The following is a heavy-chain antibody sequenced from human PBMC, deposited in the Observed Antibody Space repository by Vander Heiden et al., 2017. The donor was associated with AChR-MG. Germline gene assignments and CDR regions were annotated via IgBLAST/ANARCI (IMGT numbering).Heavy chain of an antibody. CDR3: AKRRYRPDAFDI. J-gene: IGHJ3*02. Sequence: VPLVQSGAEVKKPGESLKISRKGSGYSCTSYWIGWVRQMPGKGLELMGIIYPGDSDTRYSPSFQGQVTSSADKSISTAYLQWSSLKASDTAMYYCAKRRYRPDAFDIWGQGTMVTVSS. CDR2: IYPGDSDT. CDR1: GYSCTSYW. V-gene: IGHV5-51*01. D-gene: IGHD5-18*01.